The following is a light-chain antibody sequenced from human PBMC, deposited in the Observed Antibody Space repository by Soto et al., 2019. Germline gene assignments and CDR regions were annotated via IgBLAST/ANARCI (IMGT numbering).Light chain of an antibody. CDR1: KLGDKY. CDR2: QDS. V-gene: IGLV3-1*01. J-gene: IGLJ2*01. Sequence: SSELTQPPSVSVSPGQTASITCSGDKLGDKYACWYQQKPRQSPVLVIYQDSKRPSGIPERFSGSNSGNTATLTISGTQAMDEADYYCQAWDSSTYVVFGGGTKVTVL. CDR3: QAWDSSTYVV.